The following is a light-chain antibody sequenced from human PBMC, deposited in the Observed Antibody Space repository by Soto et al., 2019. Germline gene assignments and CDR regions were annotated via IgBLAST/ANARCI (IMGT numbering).Light chain of an antibody. CDR2: AAS. J-gene: IGKJ1*01. V-gene: IGKV1-27*01. CDR3: QKYNSASAT. CDR1: QGIGNN. Sequence: DIQMTQSPSSLSASVGDRVTITCRASQGIGNNLAWYQQKPGKVPKLLIYAASTLQSGVPSRFSGSGSGTDFTLTISSLQPEDVATYYCQKYNSASATFGQGTKVEIK.